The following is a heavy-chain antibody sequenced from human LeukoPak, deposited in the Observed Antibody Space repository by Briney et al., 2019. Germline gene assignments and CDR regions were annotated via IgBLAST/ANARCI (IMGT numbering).Heavy chain of an antibody. CDR1: GGTFSSYA. J-gene: IGHJ4*02. V-gene: IGHV1-69*04. CDR3: ARDLEPLSPDY. Sequence: SVKVSCKASGGTFSSYAISWVRQAPGQGLEWMGRIIPILGIANYAQKFQGRVTITADTSTNTAYMELRSLRSDDTAVYYCARDLEPLSPDYWGQGTLVTVSS. CDR2: IIPILGIA. D-gene: IGHD1-14*01.